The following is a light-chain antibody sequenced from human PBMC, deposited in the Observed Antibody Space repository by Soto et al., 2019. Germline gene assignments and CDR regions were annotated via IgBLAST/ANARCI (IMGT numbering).Light chain of an antibody. J-gene: IGKJ1*01. V-gene: IGKV1-5*03. CDR1: QNTRNW. CDR2: KTS. CDR3: QQYNTYPWT. Sequence: DIQMTQSPSTLSASVGDRVTITCRASQNTRNWVAWYQQTPGKAPKLLVYKTSTLQSGVPSRFSGSGSGTEFTLTINSLQPDDFATYYCQQYNTYPWTFGRGTKVEI.